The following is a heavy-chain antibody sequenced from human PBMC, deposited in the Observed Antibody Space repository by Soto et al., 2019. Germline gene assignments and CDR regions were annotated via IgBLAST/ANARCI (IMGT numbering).Heavy chain of an antibody. V-gene: IGHV3-33*01. D-gene: IGHD2-15*01. CDR2: VWFNGRNE. CDR1: GFTFSSYG. Sequence: QVRLVESGGGVVQPENSLRLSCAASGFTFSSYGMHWVRQAPGKGLEWVALVWFNGRNEFYADSVEGRFTISRDNSKNTLYLQMNGLRAEDTAMYYCARALGGCSDGGCYSFAYWGQGALVTVSS. CDR3: ARALGGCSDGGCYSFAY. J-gene: IGHJ4*02.